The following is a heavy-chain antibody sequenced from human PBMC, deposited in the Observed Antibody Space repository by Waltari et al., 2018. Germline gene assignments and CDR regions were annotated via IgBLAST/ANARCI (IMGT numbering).Heavy chain of an antibody. V-gene: IGHV4-39*01. CDR2: FSYDANT. D-gene: IGHD2-15*01. CDR1: VVSIRSTSYY. CDR3: ARPGRVGGGSLMGLDY. Sequence: QLQLQESGPGLVKTSETLSLTCSVSVVSIRSTSYYWGWIRQPPGKGLEWIGIFSYDANTYYNPSLKSRITISVDTSKNQFSLQLRSVTAADTAIYYCARPGRVGGGSLMGLDYWGQGTLVTVSS. J-gene: IGHJ4*02.